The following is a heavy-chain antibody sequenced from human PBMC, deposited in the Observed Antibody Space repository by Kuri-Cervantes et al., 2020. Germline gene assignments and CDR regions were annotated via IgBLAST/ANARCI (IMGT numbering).Heavy chain of an antibody. V-gene: IGHV1-58*02. CDR2: IVVGSGNT. CDR1: GFTFTSSA. Sequence: SVKVSCKASGFTFTSSAMQWVRQARGQRLEWIGWIVVGSGNTNYAQKFQERVTITRDMSTSTAYMELSSLRSEDTAVYYCAITYSGYPRHPYYFDYWGQGTWSPSPQ. CDR3: AITYSGYPRHPYYFDY. D-gene: IGHD5-12*01. J-gene: IGHJ4*02.